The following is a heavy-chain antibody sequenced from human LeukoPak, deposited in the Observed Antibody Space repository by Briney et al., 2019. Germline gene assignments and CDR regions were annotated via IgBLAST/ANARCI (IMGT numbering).Heavy chain of an antibody. CDR1: GYTFTGYY. CDR3: AWSTATPNYFDY. CDR2: INPNTGGP. Sequence: ASVKVSGKASGYTFTGYYMLWLLQAPGQRLEWMGRINPNTGGPNYPQKLELRVTMNRHTSISTAYLEPTRRRSDDPAVYYCAWSTATPNYFDYWGQGTLVTVSS. J-gene: IGHJ4*02. V-gene: IGHV1-2*06. D-gene: IGHD4-17*01.